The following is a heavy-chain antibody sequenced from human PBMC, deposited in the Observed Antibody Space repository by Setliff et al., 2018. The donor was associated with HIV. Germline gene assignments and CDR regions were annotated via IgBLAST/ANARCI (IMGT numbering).Heavy chain of an antibody. J-gene: IGHJ6*03. CDR2: IYYSGST. Sequence: SETLSLTCTVSGGSISNYYWSWIRQTPGKGLEYIGHIYYSGSTEYNPSLKSRVTMSVDTSKNQFSLKLTSVTAADTAVYYCARQHYYDSSGRNLMDVWGKGTTVTVSS. V-gene: IGHV4-59*08. D-gene: IGHD3-22*01. CDR3: ARQHYYDSSGRNLMDV. CDR1: GGSISNYY.